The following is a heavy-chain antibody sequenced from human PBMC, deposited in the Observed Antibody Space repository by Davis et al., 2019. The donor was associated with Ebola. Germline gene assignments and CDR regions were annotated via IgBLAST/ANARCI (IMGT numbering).Heavy chain of an antibody. CDR1: VITFSSYA. V-gene: IGHV3-23*01. J-gene: IGHJ6*02. CDR2: ISGSGGST. Sequence: GESLKISCTDSVITFSSYAMTWVRQAPGKGLEWVSAISGSGGSTYYADSVKGRFTISRDNSKKTLYLQMNSLRAEDTAVYYCASGSSRDGYTICCMDVWGQGTTVTVSS. D-gene: IGHD5-24*01. CDR3: ASGSSRDGYTICCMDV.